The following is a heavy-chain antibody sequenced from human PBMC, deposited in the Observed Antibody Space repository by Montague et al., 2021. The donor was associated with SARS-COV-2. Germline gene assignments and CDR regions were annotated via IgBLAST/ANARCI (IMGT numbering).Heavy chain of an antibody. V-gene: IGHV2-5*02. CDR1: GFSLSASGVG. CDR3: VHRWRGGYNFGSPLFDY. CDR2: XYWDDNK. Sequence: PALVKPTQTLTLTCTFSGFSLSASGVGVGWIRQPPGKALEWLALXYWDDNKRYSPSLESRLTITKDTSKNQVVLTMTNMDPVDTATYYCVHRWRGGYNFGSPLFDYWGQGTLVTVSS. D-gene: IGHD5-18*01. J-gene: IGHJ4*02.